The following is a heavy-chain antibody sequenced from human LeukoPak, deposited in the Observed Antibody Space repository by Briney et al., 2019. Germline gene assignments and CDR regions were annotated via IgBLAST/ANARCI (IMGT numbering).Heavy chain of an antibody. V-gene: IGHV1-2*02. CDR2: INPNRGVT. D-gene: IGHD6-13*01. J-gene: IGHJ4*02. CDR1: GYTFTGYY. Sequence: GASVKVSCKASGYTFTGYYIHWVRQAPGQGLEWMGWINPNRGVTNYAQKFQGRVTMTRDTSISTAYMELSRLRSDDTAVYYCATQRDSCSWDFDYWGQGTLVTVSS. CDR3: ATQRDSCSWDFDY.